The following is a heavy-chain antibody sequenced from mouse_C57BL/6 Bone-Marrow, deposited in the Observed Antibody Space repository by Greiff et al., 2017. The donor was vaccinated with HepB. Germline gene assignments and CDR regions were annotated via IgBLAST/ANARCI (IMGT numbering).Heavy chain of an antibody. Sequence: VQLQQSGAELVRPGASVKLSCTASGFNIKDYSMHWVKQRPEQGLEWIGRIDPADGDTEYAPKFQGKATMTADTSSNTAYLQLSSLTSEDTAVYYCTTWILRYPYYFDYWGQGTTLTVSS. V-gene: IGHV14-1*01. CDR3: TTWILRYPYYFDY. CDR1: GFNIKDYS. CDR2: IDPADGDT. J-gene: IGHJ2*01. D-gene: IGHD1-1*01.